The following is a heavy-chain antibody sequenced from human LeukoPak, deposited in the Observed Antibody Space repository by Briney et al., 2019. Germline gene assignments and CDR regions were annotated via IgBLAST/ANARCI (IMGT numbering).Heavy chain of an antibody. CDR2: INPNSGGT. V-gene: IGHV1-2*04. Sequence: GASVKVSCKASGYTFTGYYMHWVRQAPGQGLEWMGWINPNSGGTNYAQKFQGWVTMTRDTSISTAYMELSRLRSDDTAVYYCAREGGSSWLQNWFDSWGQGTLVTVSS. J-gene: IGHJ5*01. CDR1: GYTFTGYY. CDR3: AREGGSSWLQNWFDS. D-gene: IGHD6-13*01.